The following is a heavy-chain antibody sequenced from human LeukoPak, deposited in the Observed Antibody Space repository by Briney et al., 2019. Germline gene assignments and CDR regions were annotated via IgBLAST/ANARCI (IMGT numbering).Heavy chain of an antibody. CDR3: ARDLHGDYASYYYGMDV. CDR2: IWYDGSNK. J-gene: IGHJ6*02. D-gene: IGHD4-17*01. Sequence: PGRSLRLSCAASGFTFSSYGMHWVRQAPGKGLEWVAVIWYDGSNKYYADSVKGRFTISRDNSKNTLYLQMNSLRAEDTAVYYCARDLHGDYASYYYGMDVWGQGTTVTVSS. CDR1: GFTFSSYG. V-gene: IGHV3-33*01.